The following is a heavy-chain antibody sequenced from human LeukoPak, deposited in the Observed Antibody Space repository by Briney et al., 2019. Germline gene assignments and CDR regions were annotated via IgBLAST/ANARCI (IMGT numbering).Heavy chain of an antibody. CDR1: GFPFSRFW. D-gene: IGHD3-22*01. Sequence: GGSLRLSCSASGFPFSRFWMHWVRQAPGKGLVRVSTINSDGSSTSQADSVKGRFTISRDNAKNTLYVQMNSLRAEDTAVYYCARTTYYFDSNLDFWGHGTLVTVSS. CDR3: ARTTYYFDSNLDF. J-gene: IGHJ4*01. V-gene: IGHV3-74*01. CDR2: INSDGSST.